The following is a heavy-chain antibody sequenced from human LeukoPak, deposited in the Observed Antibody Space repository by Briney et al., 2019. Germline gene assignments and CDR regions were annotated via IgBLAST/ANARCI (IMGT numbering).Heavy chain of an antibody. CDR2: INHSGST. CDR1: GGSFSGYY. Sequence: PSGTLSLTCAVYGGSFSGYYWSWIRQPPGKGLEWVGEINHSGSTNYNPSLMRRRTRSVDTCKNKISLKLSTVTAADTAAYYYVRANHIAQWLARYFDYWGQGTLVTVHS. D-gene: IGHD6-19*01. CDR3: VRANHIAQWLARYFDY. J-gene: IGHJ4*02. V-gene: IGHV4-34*01.